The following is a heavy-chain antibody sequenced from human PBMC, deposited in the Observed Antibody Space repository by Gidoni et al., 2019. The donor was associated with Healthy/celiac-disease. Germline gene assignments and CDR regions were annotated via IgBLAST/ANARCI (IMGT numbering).Heavy chain of an antibody. J-gene: IGHJ4*02. CDR1: GFTFSSYG. D-gene: IGHD5-12*01. V-gene: IGHV3-33*01. Sequence: QVQLVESGGGVVQPGRSLRLSCAASGFTFSSYGMHWVRQAPGKGLEWVAVIWYDGSNKYYADSVKGRFTISRDNSKNTLYLQMNSLRAEDTAVYYCARDFTPYGGSPHPDYWGQGTLVTVSS. CDR2: IWYDGSNK. CDR3: ARDFTPYGGSPHPDY.